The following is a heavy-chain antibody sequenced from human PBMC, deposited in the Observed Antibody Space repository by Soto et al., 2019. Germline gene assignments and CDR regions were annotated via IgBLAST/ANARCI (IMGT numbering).Heavy chain of an antibody. J-gene: IGHJ4*02. Sequence: SCKVSGYTLTELSMHWVRQAPGKGLEWVAVISYDGSNKYYADSVKGRFTISRDNSKNTLYLQMNSLRAEDTAVYYCARDFYSNPYYFDYWGQGTLVTVS. CDR3: ARDFYSNPYYFDY. CDR2: ISYDGSNK. D-gene: IGHD4-4*01. CDR1: GYTLTELS. V-gene: IGHV3-30-3*01.